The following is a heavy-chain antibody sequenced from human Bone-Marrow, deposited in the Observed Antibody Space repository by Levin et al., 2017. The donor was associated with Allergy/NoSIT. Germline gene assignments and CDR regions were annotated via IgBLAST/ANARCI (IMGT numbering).Heavy chain of an antibody. J-gene: IGHJ4*02. CDR2: ISSTSSII. D-gene: IGHD4-23*01. CDR3: ARVDGGNSFDY. CDR1: GFTFSSYS. Sequence: GGSLRLSCAASGFTFSSYSMNWVRQAPGKGLEWVSYISSTSSIIYYADSVKGRFTISRDNAKNSLYLQMNSLRAEDTAVYYCARVDGGNSFDYWGQGTLVTVSS. V-gene: IGHV3-48*01.